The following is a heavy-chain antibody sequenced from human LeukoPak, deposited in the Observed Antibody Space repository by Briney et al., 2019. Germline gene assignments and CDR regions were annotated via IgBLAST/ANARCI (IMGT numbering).Heavy chain of an antibody. CDR3: AYGSGNDYYYYMDV. Sequence: SVKVSCKASGGTFSSYAISWVRQAPGQGLEWMGGIIPIFGTANYAQKFQRRVTITADESTSTAYMELSSLRSEDTAVYYCAYGSGNDYYYYMDVWGKGTTVTISS. CDR2: IIPIFGTA. V-gene: IGHV1-69*13. D-gene: IGHD3-10*01. CDR1: GGTFSSYA. J-gene: IGHJ6*03.